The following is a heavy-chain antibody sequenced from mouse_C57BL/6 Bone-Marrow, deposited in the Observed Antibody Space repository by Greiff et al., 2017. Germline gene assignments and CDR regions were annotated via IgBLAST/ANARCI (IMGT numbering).Heavy chain of an antibody. J-gene: IGHJ3*01. Sequence: VQLQQPGAELVKPGASVKMSCKASGYTFTSYWITWVKQRPGQGLEWIGDVYPGSGSTNYNEKFKSKATLTVDKPSSTAYMQLSSLTSEDSAVYYCASHHYYGSSFAYWGQGTLVTVSA. V-gene: IGHV1-55*01. CDR2: VYPGSGST. CDR3: ASHHYYGSSFAY. D-gene: IGHD1-1*01. CDR1: GYTFTSYW.